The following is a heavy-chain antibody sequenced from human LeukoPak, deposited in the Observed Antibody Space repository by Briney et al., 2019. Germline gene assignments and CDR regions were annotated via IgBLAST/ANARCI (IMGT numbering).Heavy chain of an antibody. J-gene: IGHJ5*02. V-gene: IGHV3-74*01. CDR1: GFTFSSRC. CDR3: ARDNSPGWFGP. D-gene: IGHD4-11*01. Sequence: GGSLRLSCAASGFTFSSRCMHWVRQGPGKGLEWVSRIKMDGSSIDYADSVRGRFTVSRDNAKNTLYLEMNSLRVEDTAVYYCARDNSPGWFGPWGQGTLVTVSS. CDR2: IKMDGSSI.